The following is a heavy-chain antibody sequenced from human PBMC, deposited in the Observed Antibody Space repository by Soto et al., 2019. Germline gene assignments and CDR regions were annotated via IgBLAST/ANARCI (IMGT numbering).Heavy chain of an antibody. V-gene: IGHV1-2*02. CDR2: ISPQTGGT. D-gene: IGHD1-26*01. CDR1: GYTFTGYY. CDR3: GRGRSGELVIFY. J-gene: IGHJ4*02. Sequence: ASVKVYCKGSGYTFTGYYIHWVRQTPGQGPEWMGEISPQTGGTKYAQKYQGRVTMTRDTSITTVYMELSNLSPDDTAVYYCGRGRSGELVIFYWGQGTLVTVSS.